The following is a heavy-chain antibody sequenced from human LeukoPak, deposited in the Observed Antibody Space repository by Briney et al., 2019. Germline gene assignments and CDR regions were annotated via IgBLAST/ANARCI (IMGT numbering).Heavy chain of an antibody. V-gene: IGHV1-8*02. CDR2: MNPNSGNT. CDR1: GYTFTSYD. J-gene: IGHJ4*02. D-gene: IGHD4-17*01. CDR3: AHALYGDYVPPDY. Sequence: ASVKVSCKASGYTFTSYDINWVRQATGQGLEWMGWMNPNSGNTGYAQKFQGRVTMTRDTSISTAYMELSRLRSDDTAVYYCAHALYGDYVPPDYWGQGTLVTVSS.